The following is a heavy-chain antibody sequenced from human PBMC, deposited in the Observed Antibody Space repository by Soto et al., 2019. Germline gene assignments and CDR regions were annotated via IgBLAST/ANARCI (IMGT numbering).Heavy chain of an antibody. CDR3: ARVPSHEYSSRSGFLDY. Sequence: GASVKVSCKASGGTFSSYAISWVRQAPGQGLEWMGGIIPIFGTANYAQKFQGRVTITADESTSTAYMELSSLRSEDTAVYYCARVPSHEYSSRSGFLDYWGQGTLVTVSS. CDR2: IIPIFGTA. D-gene: IGHD6-13*01. V-gene: IGHV1-69*13. J-gene: IGHJ4*02. CDR1: GGTFSSYA.